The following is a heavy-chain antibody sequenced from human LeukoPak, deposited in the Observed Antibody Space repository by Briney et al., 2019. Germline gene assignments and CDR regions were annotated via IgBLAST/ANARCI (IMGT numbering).Heavy chain of an antibody. Sequence: GGSLRLSCAASGFTFSRYWMHWVRQTPGKGLLWVARMNQDGSSTTYADSVKGRFTISRDNAKETLHLQMNGLRADDTAVYYCARDGYCSRTSRYPDIWGQGTLVSVSS. D-gene: IGHD2-2*03. CDR2: MNQDGSST. V-gene: IGHV3-74*01. CDR3: ARDGYCSRTSRYPDI. CDR1: GFTFSRYW. J-gene: IGHJ3*02.